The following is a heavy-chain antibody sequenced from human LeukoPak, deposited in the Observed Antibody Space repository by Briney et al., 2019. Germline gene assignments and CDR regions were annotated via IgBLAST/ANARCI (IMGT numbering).Heavy chain of an antibody. D-gene: IGHD5-24*01. Sequence: GASLKVSCKASGYTFTSYVINWVRQAPGHGVEWMGWMNPNSGNTGSAQKFPGRDTMTRNTYISTAYMALSSLRSEDTAVYYCARGPNWDGYNSWGQGTLVTVSS. CDR3: ARGPNWDGYNS. J-gene: IGHJ5*02. CDR2: MNPNSGNT. V-gene: IGHV1-8*01. CDR1: GYTFTSYV.